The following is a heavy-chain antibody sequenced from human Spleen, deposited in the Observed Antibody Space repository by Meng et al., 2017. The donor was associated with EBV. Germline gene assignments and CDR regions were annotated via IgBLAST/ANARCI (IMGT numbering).Heavy chain of an antibody. J-gene: IGHJ4*02. V-gene: IGHV1-18*01. CDR3: ARDLEDGDFDY. Sequence: QVKLGQSGAEVKKPGASVKISCKASGYRFTSYGLSWVRQAPRQGLEWMGWISAYNGNRNYGQKLQGRVTMTTDTSTSTAYMELRSLRSDDTAVYYCARDLEDGDFDYWGQGTLVTVSS. CDR1: GYRFTSYG. D-gene: IGHD5-24*01. CDR2: ISAYNGNR.